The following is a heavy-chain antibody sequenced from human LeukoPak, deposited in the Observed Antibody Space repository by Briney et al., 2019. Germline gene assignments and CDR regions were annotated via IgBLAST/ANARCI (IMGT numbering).Heavy chain of an antibody. CDR2: IFSSGST. V-gene: IGHV4-59*01. CDR1: GGPISPYY. Sequence: SETLSLTCTVSGGPISPYYWSWIRQPPGRGLEGMGIIFSSGSTSFSPSLKSRVTMSVDTSKNQFSLKLSSVTAADTAVYYCARALVVGDATRKYYYYMDVWGKGTTVTVSS. J-gene: IGHJ6*03. D-gene: IGHD2-2*01. CDR3: ARALVVGDATRKYYYYMDV.